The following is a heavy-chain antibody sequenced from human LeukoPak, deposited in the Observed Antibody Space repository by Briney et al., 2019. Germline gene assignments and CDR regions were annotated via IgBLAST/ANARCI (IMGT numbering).Heavy chain of an antibody. V-gene: IGHV1-18*01. CDR1: GYIFTSYG. CDR2: ISAYNGNT. J-gene: IGHJ4*02. Sequence: ASVKVSCNASGYIFTSYGISWVRQAPGQGLEWMGWISAYNGNTNYAQKLQGRVTITADKSTSTAYMELSSLRSEDTAVYYCASYYYDSSGYFDYWGQGTLVTVSS. CDR3: ASYYYDSSGYFDY. D-gene: IGHD3-22*01.